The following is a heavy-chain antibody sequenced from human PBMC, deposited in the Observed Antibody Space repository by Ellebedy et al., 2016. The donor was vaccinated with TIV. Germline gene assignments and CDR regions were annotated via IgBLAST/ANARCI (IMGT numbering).Heavy chain of an antibody. CDR2: IYYSGST. V-gene: IGHV4-59*01. Sequence: MPSETLSLTCTVSGGSIRSYYWSWIRQPPGKGLEWIGYIYYSGSTNYNPSLKSRVTISVDTSKNQFSLKLSSVTAADTAVYYCARGIYGSGSYYKDWFDPWGQGTLVTVSS. CDR1: GGSIRSYY. CDR3: ARGIYGSGSYYKDWFDP. J-gene: IGHJ5*02. D-gene: IGHD3-10*01.